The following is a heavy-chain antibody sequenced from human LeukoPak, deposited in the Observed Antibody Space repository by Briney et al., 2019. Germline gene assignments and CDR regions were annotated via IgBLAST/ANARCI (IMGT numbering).Heavy chain of an antibody. Sequence: PSETLSLTCAVYGGSFSGYYWSWIRQPPGKGLEWIGEINHSGSTNYNPSLKSRVTISADTSKNQFSLKLSSVTAADTAVYYCARNKKGDRYTYGHDYWGQGTLVTVSS. CDR2: INHSGST. CDR3: ARNKKGDRYTYGHDY. D-gene: IGHD5-18*01. CDR1: GGSFSGYY. V-gene: IGHV4-34*01. J-gene: IGHJ4*02.